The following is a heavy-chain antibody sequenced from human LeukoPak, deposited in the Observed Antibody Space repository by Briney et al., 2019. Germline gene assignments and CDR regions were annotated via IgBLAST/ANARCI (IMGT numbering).Heavy chain of an antibody. D-gene: IGHD3-3*01. CDR2: GSESGGT. J-gene: IGHJ5*02. V-gene: IGHV4-34*01. CDR1: GGSLNGHY. Sequence: KPSETLSLTCAVYGGSLNGHYWSWIRQPPGKGLEWIGEGSESGGTKFNPSLKSRVTISADTSKNQFSLKLNSVTAADTAVYYCAKNGQSGFSFDPWRQGTLVTVSS. CDR3: AKNGQSGFSFDP.